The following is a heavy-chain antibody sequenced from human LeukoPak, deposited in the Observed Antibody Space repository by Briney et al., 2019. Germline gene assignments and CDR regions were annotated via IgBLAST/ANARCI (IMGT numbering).Heavy chain of an antibody. V-gene: IGHV1-46*01. D-gene: IGHD1-26*01. CDR3: ARSLVGATLDVGY. CDR1: GYTFTSYY. J-gene: IGHJ4*02. Sequence: ASVKVSCKASGYTFTSYYMYWVRQAPGQGLEWMGIINPSGGSTSYAQKFQGRVTMTRDTPTSTVYMELSSLRSEDTAVYYCARSLVGATLDVGYWGQGTLVTVSS. CDR2: INPSGGST.